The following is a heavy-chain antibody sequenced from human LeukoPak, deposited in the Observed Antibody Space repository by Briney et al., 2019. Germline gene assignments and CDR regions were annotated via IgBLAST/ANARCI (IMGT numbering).Heavy chain of an antibody. Sequence: SGGSLRLSCAASGFTFSSYWMSWVRQAPGKGLEWVANIKQDGSEKYYVDSVKGRFTISRDNAKNSLYLQMNSLRAEDTAVYYCVRDPSNSGWAFDYWGQGTLVTVSS. D-gene: IGHD6-19*01. J-gene: IGHJ4*02. CDR1: GFTFSSYW. CDR2: IKQDGSEK. CDR3: VRDPSNSGWAFDY. V-gene: IGHV3-7*01.